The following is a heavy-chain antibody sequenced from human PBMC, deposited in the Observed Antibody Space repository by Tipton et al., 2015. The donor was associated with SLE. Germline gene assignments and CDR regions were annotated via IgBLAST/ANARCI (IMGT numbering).Heavy chain of an antibody. CDR1: GGSISSGYY. V-gene: IGHV4-38-2*02. CDR2: IYHSGST. D-gene: IGHD5/OR15-5a*01. CDR3: ARDGLGWGYYYYMDV. J-gene: IGHJ6*03. Sequence: TLSLTCTVSGGSISSGYYWGWIRQSPGKGLEWIASIYHSGSTNYNPSLKSRVTISVDTSKNQISLKLSSVTAADTAVYYCARDGLGWGYYYYMDVWGKGTTVTVSS.